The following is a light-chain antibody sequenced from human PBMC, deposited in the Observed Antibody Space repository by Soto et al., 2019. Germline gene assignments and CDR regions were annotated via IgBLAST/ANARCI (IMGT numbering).Light chain of an antibody. CDR1: SSNIGAGYD. V-gene: IGLV1-40*01. J-gene: IGLJ2*01. CDR2: GNT. Sequence: QSVLTQPPSVSGAPGQRVTISCTGSSSNIGAGYDVHWYQQLPGTAPKLLIYGNTNRPSGVPDRFSGSKSGTSASLAITGLQAADEADYYCQSYHSSLSVVVFGGGTKVTVL. CDR3: QSYHSSLSVVV.